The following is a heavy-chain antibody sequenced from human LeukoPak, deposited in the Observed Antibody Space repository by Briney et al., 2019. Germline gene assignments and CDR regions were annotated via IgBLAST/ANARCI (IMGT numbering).Heavy chain of an antibody. CDR3: ARDGWGYCSSSTCFNLDF. J-gene: IGHJ4*02. CDR2: IHVSGTT. CDR1: GDSISSGDYY. D-gene: IGHD2-2*01. V-gene: IGHV4-61*02. Sequence: SETLSLTCTVSGDSISSGDYYWSWLRQPAGKGLEWIGRIHVSGTTNYNPSLKSRVTMSADTSMNQFSLKLNSVSAADTAVYYCARDGWGYCSSSTCFNLDFWGQGTLVTVAS.